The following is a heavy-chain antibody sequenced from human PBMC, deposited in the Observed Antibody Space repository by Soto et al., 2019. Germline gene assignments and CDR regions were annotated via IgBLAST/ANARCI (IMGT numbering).Heavy chain of an antibody. CDR1: GFAFSTYA. CDR3: AKVTKRAAAGRYEYYKYGMDV. J-gene: IGHJ6*02. V-gene: IGHV3-23*01. D-gene: IGHD6-13*01. CDR2: ISGSGGSS. Sequence: SLRLSCAASGFAFSTYAMTWVRQAPGKGLEWVSVISGSGGSSYYAASVKGRFTISRDNSKNTLFLQMNGLRAGDTAVYYCAKVTKRAAAGRYEYYKYGMDVWGQGTTVTVSS.